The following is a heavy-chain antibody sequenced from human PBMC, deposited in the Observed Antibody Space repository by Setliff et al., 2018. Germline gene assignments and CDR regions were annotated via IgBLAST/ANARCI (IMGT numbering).Heavy chain of an antibody. CDR3: ARDLEVAVASGHCFDP. J-gene: IGHJ5*02. CDR2: ISWNGGRT. Sequence: LRLSCAASGFTFNNYAMAWVRQAPGKGLEWVSDISWNGGRTNYADSVKGRFTISRDNAKNSLYLQMNSLRGDDTAFYYCARDLEVAVASGHCFDPWGQGTLVTVSS. D-gene: IGHD6-19*01. CDR1: GFTFNNYA. V-gene: IGHV3-20*04.